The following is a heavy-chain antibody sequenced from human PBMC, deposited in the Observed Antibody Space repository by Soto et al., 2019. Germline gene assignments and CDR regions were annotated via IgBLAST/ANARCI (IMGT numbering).Heavy chain of an antibody. Sequence: EVQLLESGGGLAQPGGSLRLSCAASGFTFSSYAMSWVRQAPGKGLEWVSAISGSGVSTYYADSVKGRFTISRDNSKNTLYLQMNSLRDEDTAVYYCAKSPGMYYYDSSGYYHYDYWGQGTLVTVSS. CDR2: ISGSGVST. V-gene: IGHV3-23*01. D-gene: IGHD3-22*01. CDR1: GFTFSSYA. CDR3: AKSPGMYYYDSSGYYHYDY. J-gene: IGHJ4*02.